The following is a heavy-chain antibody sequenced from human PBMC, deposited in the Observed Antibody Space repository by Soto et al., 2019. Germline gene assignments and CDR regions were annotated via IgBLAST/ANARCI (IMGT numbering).Heavy chain of an antibody. V-gene: IGHV1-69*02. J-gene: IGHJ6*03. CDR3: ARLYYYGSGSSSGKNHYYYMDV. CDR2: IIPILGIA. D-gene: IGHD3-10*01. CDR1: GGTFSSYT. Sequence: ASVKVSCKASGGTFSSYTISWVRQAPGQGLEWMGRIIPILGIANYAQKFQGRVTITADKSTSTAYMELSSLRSEDTAVYYCARLYYYGSGSSSGKNHYYYMDVWGKGTTVTVSS.